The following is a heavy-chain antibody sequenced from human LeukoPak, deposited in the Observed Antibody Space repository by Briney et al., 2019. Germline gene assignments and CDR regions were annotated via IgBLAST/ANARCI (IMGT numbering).Heavy chain of an antibody. CDR3: ARGRAMVT. CDR2: INHSGST. D-gene: IGHD5-18*01. V-gene: IGHV4-34*01. Sequence: PSETLSLTCAVYGGSFSGYYWSWIRQPPGKGLEWIGEINHSGSTNYNPSLKSRATISVDTSKNQFSLKLSSVTAADTAVYYCARGRAMVTWGQGTLVTVSS. CDR1: GGSFSGYY. J-gene: IGHJ4*02.